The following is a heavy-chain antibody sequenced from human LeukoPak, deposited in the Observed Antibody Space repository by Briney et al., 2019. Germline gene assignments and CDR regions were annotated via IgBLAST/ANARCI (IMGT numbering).Heavy chain of an antibody. Sequence: SETLSLTCTVSGGSISSSSYYWGWIRQPPGKGLEWIGSMYSSASTYYNPSLKSRVTISVDTSKNQFSLKLSSVTAADTAVYYCARSGSGYLRYYFDYWGQGTLVTVSS. J-gene: IGHJ4*02. CDR1: GGSISSSSYY. CDR3: ARSGSGYLRYYFDY. D-gene: IGHD5-12*01. CDR2: MYSSAST. V-gene: IGHV4-39*07.